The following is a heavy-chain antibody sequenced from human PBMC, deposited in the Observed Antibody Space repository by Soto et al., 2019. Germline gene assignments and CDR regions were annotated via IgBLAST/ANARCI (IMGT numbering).Heavy chain of an antibody. CDR2: IKQDGSEK. J-gene: IGHJ4*02. CDR3: ARAWCGYSSSSFN. V-gene: IGHV3-7*01. CDR1: GFTFSSYW. Sequence: PGGSLRLSCAASGFTFSSYWMSWVRQAPGKGLEWVANIKQDGSEKYYVDSVKGRFTISRDNAKNSLYLQMNSLRAEDTAVYYCARAWCGYSSSSFNWGQGTLVTVSS. D-gene: IGHD6-6*01.